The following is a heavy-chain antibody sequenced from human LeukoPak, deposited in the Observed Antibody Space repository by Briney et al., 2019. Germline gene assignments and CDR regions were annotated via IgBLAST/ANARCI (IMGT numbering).Heavy chain of an antibody. D-gene: IGHD3-10*01. V-gene: IGHV4-59*01. Sequence: PSETLSLTCNVSGGSIRGYYWSWIRQPPGKGLEWIGYIYSSGSTNYNPSLKSRVTMSVDTSKNQFSLKVSSVTAADTAVYYCARVFDSGSQAYFYYMDVWGKGTTVTIFS. J-gene: IGHJ6*03. CDR2: IYSSGST. CDR3: ARVFDSGSQAYFYYMDV. CDR1: GGSIRGYY.